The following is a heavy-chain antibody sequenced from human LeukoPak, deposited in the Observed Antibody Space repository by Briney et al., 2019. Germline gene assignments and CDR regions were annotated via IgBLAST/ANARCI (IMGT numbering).Heavy chain of an antibody. CDR2: ITGSGGIT. V-gene: IGHV3-23*01. Sequence: GGSLRLSCVASGFTFSNYAMSWVRQAPGKGLEWVSAITGSGGITYYADSVKGRFTISRDNSKNTLYLQMNSLRAEDTAVYYCAKWGDYDVLTGYYDPDYWGQGTLATVSS. CDR3: AKWGDYDVLTGYYDPDY. D-gene: IGHD3-9*01. J-gene: IGHJ4*02. CDR1: GFTFSNYA.